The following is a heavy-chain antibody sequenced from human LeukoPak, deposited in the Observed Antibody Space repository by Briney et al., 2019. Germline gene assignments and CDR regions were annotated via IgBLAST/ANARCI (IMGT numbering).Heavy chain of an antibody. CDR2: VNYSGRT. Sequence: SETLSLTCDVSGGSISSYYWSWIRQPPGKGLEWIGDVNYSGRTKNNPSLKSRAAMSVDMSKNQFSLKLNSVTAADTAVYYCARVVFGELSAFFDFWGQGMLVTVSS. J-gene: IGHJ4*02. V-gene: IGHV4-59*01. CDR3: ARVVFGELSAFFDF. D-gene: IGHD3-10*01. CDR1: GGSISSYY.